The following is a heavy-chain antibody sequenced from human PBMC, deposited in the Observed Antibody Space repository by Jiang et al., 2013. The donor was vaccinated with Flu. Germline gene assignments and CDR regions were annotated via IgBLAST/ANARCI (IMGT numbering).Heavy chain of an antibody. J-gene: IGHJ6*02. V-gene: IGHV1-69*10. D-gene: IGHD6-13*01. Sequence: TFSSYAISWVRQALGQGLEWMGGIIPILGIANYAQKFQGRVTITADKSTSTAYMELSSLRSEDTAVYYCARGSSSSWYWEYYYYGMDVWGQGTTVTVSS. CDR1: TFSSYA. CDR2: IIPILGIA. CDR3: ARGSSSSWYWEYYYYGMDV.